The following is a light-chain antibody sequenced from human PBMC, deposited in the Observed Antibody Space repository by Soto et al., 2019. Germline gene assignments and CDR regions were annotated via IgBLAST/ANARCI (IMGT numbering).Light chain of an antibody. J-gene: IGKJ1*01. CDR1: QSVSSN. V-gene: IGKV3-15*01. Sequence: EIVMTQSPATLSVSPGERATLSCRASQSVSSNLAWYQQKPGQAPRLLLYGTSTMATGIPARFSGSRSGTEFTLTISSLQSEDFAVYYCQHYNNWPRTFGQGTKVEIK. CDR3: QHYNNWPRT. CDR2: GTS.